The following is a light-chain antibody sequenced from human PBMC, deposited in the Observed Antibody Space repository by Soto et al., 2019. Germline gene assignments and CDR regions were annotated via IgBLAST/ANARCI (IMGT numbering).Light chain of an antibody. CDR2: EDS. Sequence: SYELTQPPSVSVSPGQTASITCSGDKVGDKYACWYQQKPGQYPVLVIYEDSKRPSGIPERFAGSNSGNTATLTIRGTQAMDEADYYCQAWDSSTGVFGTGTKLTVL. CDR1: KVGDKY. V-gene: IGLV3-1*01. CDR3: QAWDSSTGV. J-gene: IGLJ1*01.